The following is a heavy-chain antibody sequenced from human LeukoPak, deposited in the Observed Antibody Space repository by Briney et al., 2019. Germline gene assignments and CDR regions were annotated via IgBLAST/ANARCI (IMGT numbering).Heavy chain of an antibody. CDR2: ISSSSSYI. D-gene: IGHD5-12*01. CDR3: ARGSYSGYDYFDY. CDR1: GFTFSSYS. J-gene: IGHJ4*02. Sequence: GGSLRLSCAASGFTFSSYSMNWVRQAPGKGLEWVSSISSSSSYIYYADSVKGRFTTSRDNAKNSLYLQMNSLRAEDTAVYYCARGSYSGYDYFDYWGQGTLVTVSS. V-gene: IGHV3-21*01.